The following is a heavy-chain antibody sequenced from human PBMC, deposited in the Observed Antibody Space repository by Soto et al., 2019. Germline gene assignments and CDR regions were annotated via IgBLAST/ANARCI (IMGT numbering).Heavy chain of an antibody. CDR3: AKYGDKYYDILTGYYTMPEFFAY. Sequence: SVKVSCKASGGTFSSYAISWVRQAPGQGLEWTGGIIPIFGTANYAQKFQGRVTITADESTSTAYMELSSLRSEDTAVYYCAKYGDKYYDILTGYYTMPEFFAYWGQGTLVTGSS. CDR2: IIPIFGTA. CDR1: GGTFSSYA. V-gene: IGHV1-69*13. D-gene: IGHD3-9*01. J-gene: IGHJ4*02.